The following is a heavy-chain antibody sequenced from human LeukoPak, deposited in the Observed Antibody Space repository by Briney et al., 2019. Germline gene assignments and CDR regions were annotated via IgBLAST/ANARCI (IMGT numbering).Heavy chain of an antibody. CDR3: ARVPRAVAGFDP. V-gene: IGHV1-46*01. CDR2: INPSGGST. J-gene: IGHJ5*02. CDR1: GYTFTSYY. D-gene: IGHD6-19*01. Sequence: GASVKGSCKASGYTFTSYYMHWVRQAPGQGLEWMGIINPSGGSTSYAQKFQGRVTMTRDTSTSTVYMELSSLRSEDTAVYYCARVPRAVAGFDPWGQGTLVTVSS.